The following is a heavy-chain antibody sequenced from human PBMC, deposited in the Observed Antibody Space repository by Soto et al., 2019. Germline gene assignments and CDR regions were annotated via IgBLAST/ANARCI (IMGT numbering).Heavy chain of an antibody. CDR2: IIPIFGTA. CDR3: ARDRGGSYTNGMDV. V-gene: IGHV1-69*12. J-gene: IGHJ6*01. Sequence: QVQLVQSGAEVKKPGSSVKVSCKASGGTFSSYAISWVRQAPGQGLEWMGGIIPIFGTANYGQKFQGRVTLTADESTGTAYMELSSLRSEDKAVYYCARDRGGSYTNGMDVWGQGTTVTVSS. CDR1: GGTFSSYA. D-gene: IGHD1-26*01.